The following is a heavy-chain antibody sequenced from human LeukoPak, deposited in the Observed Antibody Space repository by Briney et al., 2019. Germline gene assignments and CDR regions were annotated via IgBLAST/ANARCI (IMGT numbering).Heavy chain of an antibody. CDR3: ARKGRYSGSYYYYYYYMDV. CDR1: GYTFTSYG. Sequence: ASVKVSCKASGYTFTSYGISWVRQAPGQGLEWMGWISAYNGNTNYAQKLQGRVTMTTDTSTSTAYMELRSLRSDATAVYYCARKGRYSGSYYYYYYYMDVWGKGTTVTVSS. CDR2: ISAYNGNT. V-gene: IGHV1-18*01. J-gene: IGHJ6*03. D-gene: IGHD1-26*01.